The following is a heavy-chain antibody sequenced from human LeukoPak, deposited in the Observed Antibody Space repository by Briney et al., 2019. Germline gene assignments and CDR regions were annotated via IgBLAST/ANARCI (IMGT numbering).Heavy chain of an antibody. V-gene: IGHV5-51*01. CDR3: ARRDYDNSGSKHADY. Sequence: PGESLKISCKASGYSFTSYWIGWVRQMPGKGLEWMGIIYPDDSATRYSPSFQGKVTITADKSISTAYLQRSSLKCADTAVYYCARRDYDNSGSKHADYWGQGTLVTVSS. D-gene: IGHD3-22*01. J-gene: IGHJ4*02. CDR2: IYPDDSAT. CDR1: GYSFTSYW.